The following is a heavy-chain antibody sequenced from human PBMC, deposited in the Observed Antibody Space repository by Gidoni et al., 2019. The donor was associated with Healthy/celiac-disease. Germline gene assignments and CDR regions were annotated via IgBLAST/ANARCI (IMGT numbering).Heavy chain of an antibody. D-gene: IGHD1-26*01. CDR2: IWHDGSNK. CDR3: ARGGSYYAFDI. J-gene: IGHJ3*02. CDR1: GFTFSSYG. V-gene: IGHV3-33*01. Sequence: QVQLVESGGGVVQPGRSRRLSCAAAGFTFSSYGMHWVRQAPGKGLEWVAVIWHDGSNKYSADSVRGRFTISRDNSKNTLYLQMNSLRAEDTAVYYCARGGSYYAFDIWGQGTMVTVSS.